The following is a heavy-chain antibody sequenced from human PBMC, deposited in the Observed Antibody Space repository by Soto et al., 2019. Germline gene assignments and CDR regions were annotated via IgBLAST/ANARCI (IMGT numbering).Heavy chain of an antibody. J-gene: IGHJ4*02. Sequence: QGQLVQSGAEVKKPGASVKVSCKASGYTFTSYGISWVRQAPGQGLEWMGWISAYNGNTNYAQKLQGRVTMTTDTSTSKAYMELRSLRSDDTAVYYCARDRGIDTAMVNFDYWGQGNLVTVSS. CDR1: GYTFTSYG. V-gene: IGHV1-18*04. D-gene: IGHD5-18*01. CDR2: ISAYNGNT. CDR3: ARDRGIDTAMVNFDY.